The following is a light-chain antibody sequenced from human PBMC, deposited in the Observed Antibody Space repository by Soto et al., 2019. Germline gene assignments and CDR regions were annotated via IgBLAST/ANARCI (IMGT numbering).Light chain of an antibody. V-gene: IGKV3-15*01. CDR1: QNVATN. CDR3: QQYNNWPQT. Sequence: EAVLTQSPATLSVSPGEGATLSCRASQNVATNLAWYQQSPGQAPRLLIYGASKRAIGLPDRFSGSGSGTEFTLTITSLQSEDFAVYYCQQYNNWPQTFGQGTKVEIK. CDR2: GAS. J-gene: IGKJ1*01.